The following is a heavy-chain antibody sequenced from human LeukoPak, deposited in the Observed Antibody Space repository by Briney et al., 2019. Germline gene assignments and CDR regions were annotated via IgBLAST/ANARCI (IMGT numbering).Heavy chain of an antibody. CDR2: IIPIFGTA. V-gene: IGHV1-69*05. J-gene: IGHJ3*02. CDR1: GGTFSSYA. D-gene: IGHD2-21*02. Sequence: GSSVKVSCKASGGTFSSYAISWVRQAPGQGLEWMGGIIPIFGTANYAQKFQGRVTITTDESTSTAYMELSSLRSADTAVYYCASRGGGDCYSCDFDIWGQGTMVTVSS. CDR3: ASRGGGDCYSCDFDI.